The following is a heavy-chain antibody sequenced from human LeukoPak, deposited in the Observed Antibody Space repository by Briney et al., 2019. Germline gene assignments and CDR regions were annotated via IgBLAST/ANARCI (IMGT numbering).Heavy chain of an antibody. CDR1: GGSFSGYY. V-gene: IGHV4-34*01. D-gene: IGHD3-10*01. CDR2: INHSGST. Sequence: SETLSLTCAVYGGSFSGYYWSWIRQPPGKGLEWIGEINHSGSTNYNPSLKSRVTISVDTSKNQFSLKLSSVTAADTAVYYCARGVALITMVRGVIYYYYYGMDVWGKGTTVTVSS. J-gene: IGHJ6*04. CDR3: ARGVALITMVRGVIYYYYYGMDV.